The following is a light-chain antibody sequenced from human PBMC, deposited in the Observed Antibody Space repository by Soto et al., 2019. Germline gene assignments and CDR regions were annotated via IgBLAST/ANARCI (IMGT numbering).Light chain of an antibody. CDR3: QQSYSTLWT. CDR1: QSISSW. V-gene: IGKV1-5*03. Sequence: DIQMTQSPSTLSASVGDRINITFLASQSISSWLSCYQQKTGKASKLLIYKVSTLESGVPSGFSGSGSGTEFTLTISSLQPEDVATDYCQQSYSTLWTFGQGTKVDI. J-gene: IGKJ1*01. CDR2: KVS.